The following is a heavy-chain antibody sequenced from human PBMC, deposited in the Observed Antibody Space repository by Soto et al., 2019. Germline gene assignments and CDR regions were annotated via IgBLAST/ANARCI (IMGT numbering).Heavy chain of an antibody. Sequence: PSETLSLTCTVSGGSISSYYWSWIRQPPGKGLEWIGYIYYSGSTNYNPSLKSRVTISVDTSKNQFSLKLSSVTAADTAVYYCARVGSYYLSGSKYYFDYWGQGTLVTVSS. CDR3: ARVGSYYLSGSKYYFDY. CDR1: GGSISSYY. J-gene: IGHJ4*02. V-gene: IGHV4-59*01. D-gene: IGHD1-26*01. CDR2: IYYSGST.